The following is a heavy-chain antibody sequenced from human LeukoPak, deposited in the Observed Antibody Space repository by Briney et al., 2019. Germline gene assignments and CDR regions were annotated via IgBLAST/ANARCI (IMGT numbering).Heavy chain of an antibody. D-gene: IGHD2-2*01. CDR2: INHSGST. Sequence: SETQSLTCAVYGGSFSGYYWSWIRQPPGKGLEWIGEINHSGSTNYNPSLKSRVTISVDTSKNQFSLKLSSVTAADTAVYYCARGSPYCSSTSCHSAPYNWFDPWGQGTLVTVSS. V-gene: IGHV4-34*01. J-gene: IGHJ5*02. CDR1: GGSFSGYY. CDR3: ARGSPYCSSTSCHSAPYNWFDP.